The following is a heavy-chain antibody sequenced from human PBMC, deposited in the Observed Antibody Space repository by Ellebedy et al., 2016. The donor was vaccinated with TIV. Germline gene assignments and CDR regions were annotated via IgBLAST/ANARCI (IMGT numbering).Heavy chain of an antibody. Sequence: GESLKISXAASGFTFSHFAMTWVRQAPGKGLEWVSTITTHGRDTYYADSVEGRFTISRDDSNGTLFLKMNSLRAEDTAVYYCAKDQEYFDYMDVWGKGTTVTVSS. CDR1: GFTFSHFA. J-gene: IGHJ6*03. CDR2: ITTHGRDT. V-gene: IGHV3-23*01. CDR3: AKDQEYFDYMDV.